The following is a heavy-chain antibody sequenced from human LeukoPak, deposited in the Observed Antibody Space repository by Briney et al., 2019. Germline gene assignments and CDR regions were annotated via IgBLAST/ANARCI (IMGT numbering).Heavy chain of an antibody. CDR3: ARAPYYSHVEFYFDY. CDR2: MKQDGSEK. J-gene: IGHJ4*02. CDR1: GFTFSSYC. V-gene: IGHV3-7*03. Sequence: PGGSLRLSCVVSGFTFSSYCMSWVRQAPGQGLEWVANMKQDGSEKYYVDSVKGRFTISRDNAKNSLYLQMNSLRAEDTAVYYCARAPYYSHVEFYFDYWGQGTLVTVSS. D-gene: IGHD3-22*01.